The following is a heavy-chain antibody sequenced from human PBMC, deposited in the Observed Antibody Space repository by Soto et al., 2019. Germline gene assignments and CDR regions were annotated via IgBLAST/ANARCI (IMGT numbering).Heavy chain of an antibody. J-gene: IGHJ5*02. CDR2: IYYSGST. D-gene: IGHD1-26*01. Sequence: PSETLSLTCTVSGGSISSYYWSWIRQPPGKGLEWIGYIYYSGSTNYNPSLKSRVTISVDTSKNQFSLKLSSVTAADTAVYYCARAVGAIWFDPWGQGTLVTVSS. CDR1: GGSISSYY. V-gene: IGHV4-59*01. CDR3: ARAVGAIWFDP.